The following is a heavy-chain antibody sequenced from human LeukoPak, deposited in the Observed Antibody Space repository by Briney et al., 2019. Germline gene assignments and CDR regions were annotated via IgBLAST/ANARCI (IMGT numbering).Heavy chain of an antibody. CDR2: IFYSERT. D-gene: IGHD2-15*01. CDR3: ARQRGLGSWSFDY. CDR1: GGSISSSDYW. J-gene: IGHJ4*02. V-gene: IGHV4-39*01. Sequence: PSETLSLTCAVSGGSISSSDYWWAWIRQPPGKGLDWIASIFYSERTHYNPSLQSRVIISVDMSKNQFSLELNSVTAADTAVYYCARQRGLGSWSFDYWGQGALVTVSS.